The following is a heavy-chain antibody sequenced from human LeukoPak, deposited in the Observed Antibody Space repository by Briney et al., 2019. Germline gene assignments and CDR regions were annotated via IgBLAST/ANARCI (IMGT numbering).Heavy chain of an antibody. J-gene: IGHJ3*02. Sequence: SETLSLTCTVSGYSINSGYYWGWIRQPPGKGLEWIGSIYHSGSTYYNPSLKSRVTISVDTSKNQFSLKLSSVTAADTAVYYCASGENYYDSSAYDAFDIWGQGTMVTVSS. CDR1: GYSINSGYY. V-gene: IGHV4-38-2*02. CDR2: IYHSGST. CDR3: ASGENYYDSSAYDAFDI. D-gene: IGHD3-22*01.